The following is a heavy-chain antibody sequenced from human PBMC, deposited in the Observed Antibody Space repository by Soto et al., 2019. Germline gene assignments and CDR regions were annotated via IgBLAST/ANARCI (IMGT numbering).Heavy chain of an antibody. J-gene: IGHJ4*02. CDR3: ARDPPPPRA. CDR2: ISAYNGNT. Sequence: QVQLVQSGAEVKKPGASVKVSCKASGYTFTSYHLTWVRQAPGQGLEWMGWISAYNGNTNYAQKLQGRFTMTTYTPTSTAYMELRSLRSDATALYYCARDPPPPRARGQGILVTVTS. CDR1: GYTFTSYH. V-gene: IGHV1-18*01.